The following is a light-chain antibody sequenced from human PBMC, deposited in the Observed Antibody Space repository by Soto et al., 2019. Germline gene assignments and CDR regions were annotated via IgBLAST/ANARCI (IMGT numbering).Light chain of an antibody. CDR1: QSIDIY. V-gene: IGKV1-39*01. J-gene: IGKJ1*01. CDR2: SAS. CDR3: QQSYSHPT. Sequence: QLTKSPCSLSASVGDRVTITCRASQSIDIYLHWYQQKPGKAPKLLIYSASSSQRGVPSRFSGSGSGTDFTLTISSLQPEDSATYYCQQSYSHPTFGQGTKVDIK.